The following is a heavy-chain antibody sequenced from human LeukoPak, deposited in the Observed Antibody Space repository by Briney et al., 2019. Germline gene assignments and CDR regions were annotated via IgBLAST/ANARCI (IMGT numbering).Heavy chain of an antibody. CDR2: ISGSGGNS. CDR1: GFSFDTYA. Sequence: GGSLRLSCAASGFSFDTYAMNWVRQVPGKGLEWVSGISGSGGNSYYADSVKGRFTISRDNSKNTLYLQMHSLRAEDTAIYYCAKERQGGNSYGDEAFYFDYWGQGTLVTVSS. D-gene: IGHD4-23*01. J-gene: IGHJ4*02. CDR3: AKERQGGNSYGDEAFYFDY. V-gene: IGHV3-23*01.